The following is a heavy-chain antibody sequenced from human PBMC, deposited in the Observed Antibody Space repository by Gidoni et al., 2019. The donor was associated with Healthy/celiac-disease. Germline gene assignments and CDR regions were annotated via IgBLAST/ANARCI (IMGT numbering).Heavy chain of an antibody. Sequence: QVQLVESGGGVVQPGRSLRLSCAASGFTFSSYGMHWVRQAPGKGLEWVAVRWYDGSNKYYADSVKGRFTISRDNSKNTLYLQMNSLRAEDTAVYYCARDWGELLPQRGILDYWGQGTLVTVSS. V-gene: IGHV3-33*01. J-gene: IGHJ4*02. D-gene: IGHD1-26*01. CDR3: ARDWGELLPQRGILDY. CDR2: RWYDGSNK. CDR1: GFTFSSYG.